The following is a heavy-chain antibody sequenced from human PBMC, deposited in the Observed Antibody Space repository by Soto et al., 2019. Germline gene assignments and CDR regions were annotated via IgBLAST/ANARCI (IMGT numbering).Heavy chain of an antibody. Sequence: GGSLRLSCAASGLTLITYDMHWGRQATGKGLEWVAALSYAGDTYYPGSVKGRFTVSREGAKNSLYLQMNSLTAGDTAVYCCAKGPHSASGYYYMDVWGNGTTVTVSS. V-gene: IGHV3-13*01. CDR1: GLTLITYD. J-gene: IGHJ6*03. CDR2: LSYAGDT. D-gene: IGHD3-10*01. CDR3: AKGPHSASGYYYMDV.